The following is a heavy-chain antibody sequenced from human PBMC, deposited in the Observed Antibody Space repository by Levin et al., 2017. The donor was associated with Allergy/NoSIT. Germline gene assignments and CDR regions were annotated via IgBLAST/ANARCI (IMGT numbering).Heavy chain of an antibody. J-gene: IGHJ4*02. V-gene: IGHV4-34*01. Sequence: TASETLSLTCAVYGGSFSGYYWTWIRQPPGKGLEWIGEIDHSGSTNYNPSLKSRVTISVDTISVDTSKNQFSLKLRSVTAADTAVYYCARGHSKSVWVAAAGYAFWGPGTLVTVSS. CDR1: GGSFSGYY. D-gene: IGHD6-13*01. CDR3: ARGHSKSVWVAAAGYAF. CDR2: IDHSGST.